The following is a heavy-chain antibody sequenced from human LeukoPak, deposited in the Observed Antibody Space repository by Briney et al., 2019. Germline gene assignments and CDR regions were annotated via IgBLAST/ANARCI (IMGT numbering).Heavy chain of an antibody. D-gene: IGHD6-19*01. CDR1: GFTLSSYW. Sequence: GGSLRLSCAASGFTLSSYWMHGVRQAPGEGVVWVSRINGDRSRATSAASLKSRFTISRDNATNTLYLPMSSLRVDDTAVYYCARRHLPVESSDRDDFWGQGTLVTVSP. CDR3: ARRHLPVESSDRDDF. J-gene: IGHJ4*02. CDR2: INGDRSRA. V-gene: IGHV3-74*01.